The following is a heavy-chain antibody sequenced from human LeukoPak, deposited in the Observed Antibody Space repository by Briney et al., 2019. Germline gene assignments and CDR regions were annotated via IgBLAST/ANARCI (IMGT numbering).Heavy chain of an antibody. CDR2: TRKKTNSYTT. Sequence: GGSLRLSCAASGFTFSDHYMDWVRQAPGKGLEWVGRTRKKTNSYTTEYAASVKGRFTISRDDSKNSLYLQMNSLKAEDTAVYYCTTPPQSGIVVVVAATLVSSLPYYYYMDVWGKGTTVTVSS. CDR1: GFTFSDHY. D-gene: IGHD2-15*01. J-gene: IGHJ6*03. V-gene: IGHV3-72*01. CDR3: TTPPQSGIVVVVAATLVSSLPYYYYMDV.